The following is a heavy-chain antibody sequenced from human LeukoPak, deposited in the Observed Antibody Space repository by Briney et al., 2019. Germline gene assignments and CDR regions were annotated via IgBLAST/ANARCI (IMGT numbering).Heavy chain of an antibody. Sequence: SETLSLTCTVSGGSMTSYYWSWIRQPPGKGLEWIGSIYYSGSSNYKSSLKSRVSISVDTSKNQFSLKLNSVTAADTALYYCARVYGDSTFDYWGQGIRVTVSS. CDR1: GGSMTSYY. D-gene: IGHD4-17*01. CDR3: ARVYGDSTFDY. CDR2: IYYSGSS. V-gene: IGHV4-59*08. J-gene: IGHJ4*02.